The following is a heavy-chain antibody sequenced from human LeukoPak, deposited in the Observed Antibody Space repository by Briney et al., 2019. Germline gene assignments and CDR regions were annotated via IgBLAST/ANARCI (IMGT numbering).Heavy chain of an antibody. V-gene: IGHV4-59*08. CDR2: IYYSGST. Sequence: VKPSETLSLTCTVSGGSISTYYWSWIRQPPGKGLEWIGYIYYSGSTNYNPSLKSRVTISVDTSKNQFSLKLSSVTAADTAVYYCARHYSSGWYVWFDPWGQGTLVTVSS. CDR1: GGSISTYY. D-gene: IGHD6-19*01. CDR3: ARHYSSGWYVWFDP. J-gene: IGHJ5*02.